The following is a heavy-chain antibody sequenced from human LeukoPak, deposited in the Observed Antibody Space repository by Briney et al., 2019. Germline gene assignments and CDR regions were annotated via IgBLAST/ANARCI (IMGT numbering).Heavy chain of an antibody. J-gene: IGHJ6*02. CDR2: FDPEDGET. CDR1: GYTLTELS. Sequence: ASVKVSCKVSGYTLTELSMHWVRQAPGKGLEWMGGFDPEDGETIYAQKFQGRVTMTEDTSTDTAYMELSSLRSEDTAVYCCARQRANIWSGYSNSYYYYGMDVWGQGTTVTVSS. V-gene: IGHV1-24*01. CDR3: ARQRANIWSGYSNSYYYYGMDV. D-gene: IGHD3-3*01.